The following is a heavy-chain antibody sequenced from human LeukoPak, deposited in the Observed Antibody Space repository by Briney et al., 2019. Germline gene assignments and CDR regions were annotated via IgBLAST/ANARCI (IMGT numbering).Heavy chain of an antibody. Sequence: LSLTCTVSGGSMHSYYWSWIRQPAGKGLEWVSYISSSGSTIYYADSVKGRFTISRDNAKNSLYLQMNSLRAEDTAVYYCARVFYDSSGIDYWGQGTLVTVSS. CDR3: ARVFYDSSGIDY. CDR1: GGSMHSYY. J-gene: IGHJ4*02. CDR2: ISSSGSTI. V-gene: IGHV3-11*04. D-gene: IGHD3-22*01.